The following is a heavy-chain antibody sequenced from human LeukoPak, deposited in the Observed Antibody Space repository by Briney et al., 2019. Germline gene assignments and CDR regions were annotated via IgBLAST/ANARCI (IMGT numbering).Heavy chain of an antibody. V-gene: IGHV3-7*01. J-gene: IGHJ4*02. CDR1: RFTFSSYW. CDR3: ARGGRGYSYENYFDY. Sequence: AGGSLRLSCAASRFTFSSYWMSWVRQAPGKGLEWVANIRQDGSEKYYVDSVKGRFTIPRDNAKKSLYLQLNSLRAEDTAVYYCARGGRGYSYENYFDYWGQGTLVTVSS. CDR2: IRQDGSEK. D-gene: IGHD5-18*01.